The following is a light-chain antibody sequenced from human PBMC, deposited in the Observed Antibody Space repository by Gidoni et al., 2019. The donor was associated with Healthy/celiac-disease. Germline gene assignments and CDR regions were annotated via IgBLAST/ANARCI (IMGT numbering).Light chain of an antibody. V-gene: IGLV2-11*01. CDR3: CSYAGSYTPWV. J-gene: IGLJ3*02. CDR1: SSDVGGYNY. CDR2: DVS. Sequence: QSALTQPRSVYGSPGQSVTISCTGTSSDVGGYNYVSWYQQHPGKAPKLMIDDVSKRPSGVPDRFSCSKSGNTASLTISGLQAEDEADYYCCSYAGSYTPWVFGGGTKLTVL.